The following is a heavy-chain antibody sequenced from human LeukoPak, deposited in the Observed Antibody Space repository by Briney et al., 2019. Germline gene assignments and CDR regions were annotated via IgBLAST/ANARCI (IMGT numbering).Heavy chain of an antibody. J-gene: IGHJ4*02. V-gene: IGHV3-23*01. CDR1: GFTFSDHY. CDR3: AKGWYDSSGYYESFDY. Sequence: GGSLRLSCAASGFTFSDHYLDWVRQAPGKGLEWVSAISGSGGSTYYADSVKGRFTISRDNSKNTLYLQMNSLRAEDTAVYYCAKGWYDSSGYYESFDYWGQGTLVTVSS. D-gene: IGHD3-22*01. CDR2: ISGSGGST.